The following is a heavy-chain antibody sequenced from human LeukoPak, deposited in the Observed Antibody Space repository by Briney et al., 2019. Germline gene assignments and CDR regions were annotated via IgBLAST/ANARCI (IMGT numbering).Heavy chain of an antibody. V-gene: IGHV4-59*08. Sequence: PSETLSLTCTVSGGSITSYYWAWIRQPPGKGLEYIGYIYYTGSTNSNPSLKRLVTISLDMSKNQFSLKLNSVTAADTAMYYCASSYFYDGPRYFDYWGLGTLVTVSS. D-gene: IGHD3-22*01. CDR1: GGSITSYY. CDR2: IYYTGST. J-gene: IGHJ4*02. CDR3: ASSYFYDGPRYFDY.